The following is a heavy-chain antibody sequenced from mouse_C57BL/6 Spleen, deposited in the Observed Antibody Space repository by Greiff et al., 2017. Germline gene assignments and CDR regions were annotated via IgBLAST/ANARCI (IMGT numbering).Heavy chain of an antibody. D-gene: IGHD3-2*02. V-gene: IGHV5-17*01. CDR1: GFTFSDYG. CDR3: ERGLDSSGYRYYFDN. Sequence: EVMLVESGGGLVKPGGSLKLSCAASGFTFSDYGMHWVRQAPEKGLEWVAYISSGSSTIYYADTVKGRFTISRDTAKNTLFVQTTSLRSEDTAMYYCERGLDSSGYRYYFDNWGHGTTLSVSS. CDR2: ISSGSSTI. J-gene: IGHJ2*01.